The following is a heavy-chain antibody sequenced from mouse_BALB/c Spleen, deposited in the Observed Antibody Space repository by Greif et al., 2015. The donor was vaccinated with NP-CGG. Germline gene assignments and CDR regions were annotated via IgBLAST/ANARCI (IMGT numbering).Heavy chain of an antibody. CDR3: ARERGTVITTAYYAMDY. CDR1: GFTFSDYY. CDR2: TSDGGSYT. J-gene: IGHJ4*01. D-gene: IGHD1-1*01. V-gene: IGHV5-4*02. Sequence: EVKLMESGGGLVKPGGSLKLSCAVSGFTFSDYYMYWVRQTPEKRLEWVATTSDGGSYTYYPDSVKGRFTISRDNAKNNLYLQMSSLKSEDTAMYYCARERGTVITTAYYAMDYWGQGTSVTVSS.